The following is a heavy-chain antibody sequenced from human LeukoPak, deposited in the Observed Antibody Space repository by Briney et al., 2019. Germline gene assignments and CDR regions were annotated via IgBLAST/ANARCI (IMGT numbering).Heavy chain of an antibody. J-gene: IGHJ3*02. Sequence: ASVKVSCKASGYTFTSYDINWVRQATGQGLEWMGWMNPNSGNTGYAQKFQGRVTMTRNTSISTAYMELSSLRSEDTAVYYCARDFGKYYLHKGCSFDIWGQGTMVTVSS. CDR2: MNPNSGNT. V-gene: IGHV1-8*01. CDR1: GYTFTSYD. CDR3: ARDFGKYYLHKGCSFDI. D-gene: IGHD3-10*01.